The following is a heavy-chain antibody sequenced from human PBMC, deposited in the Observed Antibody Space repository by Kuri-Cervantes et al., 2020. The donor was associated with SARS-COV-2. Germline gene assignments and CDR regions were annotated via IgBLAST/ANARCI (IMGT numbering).Heavy chain of an antibody. V-gene: IGHV3-73*01. CDR3: TTLIDY. Sequence: NVSFKDSGYTFTSYGMSWVRQASGKGLEWVGRVRGKANNYATAYAASVKGRFTISRDDSKNMAYLQMNSLKPEDTAVYYCTTLIDYWGQGALVTVSS. CDR1: GYTFTSYG. CDR2: VRGKANNYAT. J-gene: IGHJ4*02.